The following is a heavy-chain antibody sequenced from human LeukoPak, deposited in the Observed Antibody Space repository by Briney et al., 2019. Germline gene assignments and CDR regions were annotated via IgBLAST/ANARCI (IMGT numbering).Heavy chain of an antibody. CDR1: GGSISSFY. J-gene: IGHJ5*02. CDR3: ARSYSSGSYYSPFDP. V-gene: IGHV4-59*01. D-gene: IGHD3-10*01. CDR2: IYYKGNT. Sequence: SGTLSLTCTVSGGSISSFYWSWIRQPPGKGLEWIGYIYYKGNTNYSPSLTSRVTISLDTSKNQFSLKLSSLTAADTAVYYCARSYSSGSYYSPFDPWGQGTLVTVSS.